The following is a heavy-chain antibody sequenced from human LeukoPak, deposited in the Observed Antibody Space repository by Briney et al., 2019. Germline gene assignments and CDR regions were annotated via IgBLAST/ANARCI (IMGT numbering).Heavy chain of an antibody. J-gene: IGHJ3*02. V-gene: IGHV3-21*01. CDR2: ISSSSNFI. CDR1: GFTYRSYG. Sequence: GGSLRLSCAASGFTYRSYGIHWVRQAPGKGLEWVSSISSSSNFIYYADSVKGRFTISRDNANNSLYLQMNSMSAEDTVLYYCSIAISDYDASDIWGQGTMVTVSS. D-gene: IGHD4-17*01. CDR3: SIAISDYDASDI.